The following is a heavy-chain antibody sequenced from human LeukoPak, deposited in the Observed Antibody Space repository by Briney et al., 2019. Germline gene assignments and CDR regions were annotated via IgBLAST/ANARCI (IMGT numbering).Heavy chain of an antibody. Sequence: SETLSLTCTVSGGSISSYYWGWIRQPPGKGLEWIGSIYYSGSTYYNPSLKSRVTISVDTSKNQFSLKLSSVTAADTAVYYCARVIPYYYGRFDPWGQGTLVTVSS. D-gene: IGHD3-10*01. J-gene: IGHJ5*02. V-gene: IGHV4-39*01. CDR2: IYYSGST. CDR1: GGSISSYY. CDR3: ARVIPYYYGRFDP.